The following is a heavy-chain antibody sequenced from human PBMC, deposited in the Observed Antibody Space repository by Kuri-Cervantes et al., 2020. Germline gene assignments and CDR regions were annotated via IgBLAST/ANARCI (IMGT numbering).Heavy chain of an antibody. CDR2: IYYSGST. V-gene: IGHV4-59*01. D-gene: IGHD3-16*01. CDR3: ARDLGFAHGAYSDAFEI. CDR1: GGSISSYY. J-gene: IGHJ3*02. Sequence: GSLRLSCTVSGGSISSYYWSWIRQPPGRGLEWIGYIYYSGSTNYNPSLKSRVTISVDTSKNQFSLKLSSVTAADTAVYYCARDLGFAHGAYSDAFEIWGQGTKVTVSS.